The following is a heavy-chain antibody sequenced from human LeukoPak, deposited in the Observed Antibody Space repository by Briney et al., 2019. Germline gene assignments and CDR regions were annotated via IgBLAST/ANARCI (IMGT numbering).Heavy chain of an antibody. Sequence: SETLSLTCTVSGGSISSYYWSWIRQPPGKGLEWIGYIYYSGSTNYNPSLKSRVTISVDTSKNQSSLKLSSVTAADTAVYYCARRASYYDILTGYYNDAFDIWGQGTMVTVSS. CDR3: ARRASYYDILTGYYNDAFDI. V-gene: IGHV4-59*08. D-gene: IGHD3-9*01. CDR2: IYYSGST. CDR1: GGSISSYY. J-gene: IGHJ3*02.